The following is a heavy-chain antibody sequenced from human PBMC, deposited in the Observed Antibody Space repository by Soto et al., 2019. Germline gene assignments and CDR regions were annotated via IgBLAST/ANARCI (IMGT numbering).Heavy chain of an antibody. CDR1: GFSFSTYA. D-gene: IGHD6-6*01. Sequence: PGGSLRLSCAASGFSFSTYAMHWVRQAPGKGLEWVAVVLYDGTSKYYADSVKDRFTISRDNSKDTLYLQMSSPRAEDTAVYYCARDKKSTSGRPSYGLDVWGQGTTVTVSS. CDR3: ARDKKSTSGRPSYGLDV. CDR2: VLYDGTSK. J-gene: IGHJ6*02. V-gene: IGHV3-30-3*01.